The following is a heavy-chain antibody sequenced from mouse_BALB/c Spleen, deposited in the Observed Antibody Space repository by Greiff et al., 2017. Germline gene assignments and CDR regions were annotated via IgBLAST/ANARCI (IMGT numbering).Heavy chain of an antibody. CDR2: INPSTGYT. CDR3: AREGLPLAMDY. D-gene: IGHD2-4*01. J-gene: IGHJ4*01. Sequence: VQLQQSGAELAKPGASVKMSCKASGYTFTSYWMHWVKQRPGQGLEWIGYINPSTGYTEYNQKFKDKATLTADKSSSTAYMQLSSLTSEDSAVYYCAREGLPLAMDYWGQGTSVTVSS. CDR1: GYTFTSYW. V-gene: IGHV1-7*01.